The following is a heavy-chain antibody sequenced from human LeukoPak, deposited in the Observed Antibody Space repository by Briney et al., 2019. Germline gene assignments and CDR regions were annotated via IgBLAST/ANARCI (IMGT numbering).Heavy chain of an antibody. CDR2: IYYSGST. Sequence: PSETLSLTCTVSGGSISSYYWSWIRQPPGKGLEWIGYIYYSGSTNYNPSLKSRVTISVDTSKNQFSLKLSSVTAADTAVYYCARSRRIGVAAAGTSAFDFWGQGTMVTVSS. J-gene: IGHJ3*01. D-gene: IGHD6-13*01. CDR1: GGSISSYY. V-gene: IGHV4-59*01. CDR3: ARSRRIGVAAAGTSAFDF.